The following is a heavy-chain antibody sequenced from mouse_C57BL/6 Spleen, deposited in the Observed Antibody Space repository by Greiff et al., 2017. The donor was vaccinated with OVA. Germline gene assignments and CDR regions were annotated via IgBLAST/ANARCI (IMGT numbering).Heavy chain of an antibody. D-gene: IGHD1-1*01. CDR2: IRSKSNNYAT. V-gene: IGHV10-1*01. J-gene: IGHJ4*01. Sequence: EVQLVESGGGLVQPKGSLKLSCAASGFSFNTYAMNWVRQAPGKGLEWVARIRSKSNNYATYYADSVKDRFTISRDDSESMLYLQMNNLKTEDTAMYYCVRHENYYYGSSYAMDYWGQGTSVTVSS. CDR1: GFSFNTYA. CDR3: VRHENYYYGSSYAMDY.